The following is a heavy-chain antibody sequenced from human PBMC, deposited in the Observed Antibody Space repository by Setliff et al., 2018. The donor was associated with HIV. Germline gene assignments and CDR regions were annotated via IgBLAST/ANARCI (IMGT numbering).Heavy chain of an antibody. J-gene: IGHJ3*02. CDR1: GYTFTSYY. CDR2: INPSGGST. Sequence: ASVKVSCKASGYTFTSYYIHWVRQAPGQGLEWMGRINPSGGSTSYAQKLQGRVTMTRDTSTSTVYMELSSLRSEDTAVYFCTRAFPPMIPAAFDIWGLGTLVTVSS. V-gene: IGHV1-46*01. CDR3: TRAFPPMIPAAFDI. D-gene: IGHD3-16*01.